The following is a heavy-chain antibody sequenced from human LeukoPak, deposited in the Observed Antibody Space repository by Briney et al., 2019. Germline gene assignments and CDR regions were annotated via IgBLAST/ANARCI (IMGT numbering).Heavy chain of an antibody. D-gene: IGHD2-8*01. V-gene: IGHV1-69*06. J-gene: IGHJ4*02. Sequence: GSSAKVSCKASGGTFSSYAISWVRQAPGQGLEWMGGIIPIFGTANYAQKFQGRVTITADKSTSTAYMELSSLRSEDTAVYYCARVLASETGMGPWGQGTLVTVSS. CDR3: ARVLASETGMGP. CDR2: IIPIFGTA. CDR1: GGTFSSYA.